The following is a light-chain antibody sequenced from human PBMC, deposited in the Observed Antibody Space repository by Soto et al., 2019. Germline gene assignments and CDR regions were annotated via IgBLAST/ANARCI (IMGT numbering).Light chain of an antibody. Sequence: EIVLTQSPGTLSLSPGERVTLSCRASHGVDNYLAWYQHKPVQAPRLLIYGASSRATGVPDRFSGSGFGTDFPLTISKLEPDDFAVYYCNQYGVSPLTFGQGTKVEIK. V-gene: IGKV3-20*01. CDR1: HGVDNY. J-gene: IGKJ1*01. CDR2: GAS. CDR3: NQYGVSPLT.